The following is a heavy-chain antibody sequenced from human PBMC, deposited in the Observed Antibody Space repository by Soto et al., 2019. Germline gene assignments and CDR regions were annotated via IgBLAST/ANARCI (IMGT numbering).Heavy chain of an antibody. J-gene: IGHJ3*02. CDR1: GYTLTELS. V-gene: IGHV1-24*01. CDR2: FDPEDGET. D-gene: IGHD1-7*01. Sequence: ASVKVSCKVSGYTLTELSMHWVRQAPGKGLEWMGGFDPEDGETIYAQKFQGRVTMTEDTSTDTAYMELSSLRSEDTAVYYCVTTNWSTTSAFDIWGQGTMVTVSS. CDR3: VTTNWSTTSAFDI.